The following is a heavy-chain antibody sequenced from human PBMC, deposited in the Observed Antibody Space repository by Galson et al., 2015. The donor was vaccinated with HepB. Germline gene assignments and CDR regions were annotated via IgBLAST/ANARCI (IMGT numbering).Heavy chain of an antibody. V-gene: IGHV1-69*13. J-gene: IGHJ6*02. CDR1: GGTFSSYA. Sequence: SVKVSCKASGGTFSSYAISWVRQAPGQGLEWMGGIIPIFGTANYAQKFQGRVTITADESTSTAYMELSSLRSEDTAVYYCARAITIFGVVIGSPPYYGMDVWGQGTTVTVSS. CDR2: IIPIFGTA. D-gene: IGHD3-3*01. CDR3: ARAITIFGVVIGSPPYYGMDV.